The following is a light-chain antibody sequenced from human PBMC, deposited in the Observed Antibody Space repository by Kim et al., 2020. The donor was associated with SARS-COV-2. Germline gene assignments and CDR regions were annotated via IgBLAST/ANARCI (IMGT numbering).Light chain of an antibody. J-gene: IGKJ4*01. V-gene: IGKV1-39*01. CDR1: QYAANY. CDR2: EAS. Sequence: ASVGDRVTITCRKSQYAANYLNWYQQKPGKAPNLLIYEASSLQSGVPSRFSGGGFGSDFTLTISSLHPEDFATYYCQQSYSTPLTFGGGTKVDIK. CDR3: QQSYSTPLT.